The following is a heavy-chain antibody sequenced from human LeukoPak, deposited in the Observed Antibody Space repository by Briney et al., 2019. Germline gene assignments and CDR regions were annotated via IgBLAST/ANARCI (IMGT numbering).Heavy chain of an antibody. CDR3: ARQHYYGSGSRYAFDI. V-gene: IGHV4-59*08. Sequence: SETLSLTCTVSGGSISSYYWSWIRQPPGKGLEWIGYIYYSGSTNYNPSLKSRVTISVDTSKNQLSLKLSSVTAADTAVYYCARQHYYGSGSRYAFDIWGQGTMVTVSS. D-gene: IGHD3-10*01. J-gene: IGHJ3*02. CDR1: GGSISSYY. CDR2: IYYSGST.